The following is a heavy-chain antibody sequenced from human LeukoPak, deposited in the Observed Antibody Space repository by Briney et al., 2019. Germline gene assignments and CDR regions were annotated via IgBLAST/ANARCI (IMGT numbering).Heavy chain of an antibody. J-gene: IGHJ4*02. Sequence: GESLKISCKASGYTFTHQWIGWVRQKSGSGLEWMGIIYSRDSGTRYSPSFQGHVTISADTSINTAYLEWSRLEASDTAIYYSARHSDVIGAIWGQGTLVTVSS. D-gene: IGHD3-10*01. CDR1: GYTFTHQW. V-gene: IGHV5-51*01. CDR3: ARHSDVIGAI. CDR2: IYSRDSGT.